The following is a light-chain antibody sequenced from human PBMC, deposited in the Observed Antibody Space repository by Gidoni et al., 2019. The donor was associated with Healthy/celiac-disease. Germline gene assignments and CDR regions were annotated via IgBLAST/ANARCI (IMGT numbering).Light chain of an antibody. CDR3: QQYNNWPRT. CDR1: QSVSSS. J-gene: IGKJ1*01. V-gene: IGKV3-15*01. Sequence: EIVMTQSPATLSVSPGERATLSCRARQSVSSSLAWYQQKPGQAPRLLIYGASTRATGIPARFSGSVSGTEFTLTISSLQSEDFAVYYCQQYNNWPRTFXXXTKVEIK. CDR2: GAS.